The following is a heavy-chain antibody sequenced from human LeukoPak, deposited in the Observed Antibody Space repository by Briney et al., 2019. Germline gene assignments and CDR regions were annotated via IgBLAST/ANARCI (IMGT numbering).Heavy chain of an antibody. V-gene: IGHV3-23*01. Sequence: GGSLRLSCAASGFTFNSYSMNWVRQAPGKGLEWVSAISGSGGSTYYADSVKGRFTISRDNSKNTLYLQMNSLRAEDTAVYYCATFRGTATTAFYFDYWGQGTLVTVSS. CDR1: GFTFNSYS. CDR2: ISGSGGST. CDR3: ATFRGTATTAFYFDY. D-gene: IGHD5-24*01. J-gene: IGHJ4*02.